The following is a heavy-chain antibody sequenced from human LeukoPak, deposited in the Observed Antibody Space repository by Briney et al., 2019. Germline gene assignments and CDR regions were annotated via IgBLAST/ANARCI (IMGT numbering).Heavy chain of an antibody. CDR3: AKGRASLPRWYYFDY. V-gene: IGHV3-23*01. Sequence: GGSLRLSCAASGFTFSSYAMSWVRQAPGKGLEWVSAISGSGGSTYYADSVKGRFTISRDNSKNTLYLQMSSLRAEDTAVYYCAKGRASLPRWYYFDYWGQGTLVTVSS. CDR2: ISGSGGST. J-gene: IGHJ4*02. D-gene: IGHD1-26*01. CDR1: GFTFSSYA.